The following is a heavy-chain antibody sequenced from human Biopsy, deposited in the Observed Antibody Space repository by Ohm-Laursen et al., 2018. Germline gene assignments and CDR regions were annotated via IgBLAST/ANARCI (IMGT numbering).Heavy chain of an antibody. CDR1: GGSFSDYY. V-gene: IGHV4-34*01. CDR3: ARDEGLLRAFDI. D-gene: IGHD1-26*01. J-gene: IGHJ3*02. CDR2: INHRGAT. Sequence: GTLSLTCAVYGGSFSDYYWSWIRQPPGKGLEWIGEINHRGATNYNPSLKSRVSMSVDTSKNHFSLNLTSVTAADTAMYYCARDEGLLRAFDIWGQGTLGTVSS.